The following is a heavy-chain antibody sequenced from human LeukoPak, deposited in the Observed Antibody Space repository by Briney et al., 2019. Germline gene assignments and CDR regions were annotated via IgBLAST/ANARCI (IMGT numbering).Heavy chain of an antibody. V-gene: IGHV3-30*01. CDR1: GFTFSSYA. J-gene: IGHJ4*02. D-gene: IGHD2-2*01. Sequence: GGSLRLSCAASGFTFSSYAMHWVRQAPGKGLEWVAVISYDGSNKYYADSVKGRFTISRDNSKNTLYLQMNSLRAEDTAVYSCARAWEVVVVPAAVDYWGQGTLVTVSS. CDR2: ISYDGSNK. CDR3: ARAWEVVVVPAAVDY.